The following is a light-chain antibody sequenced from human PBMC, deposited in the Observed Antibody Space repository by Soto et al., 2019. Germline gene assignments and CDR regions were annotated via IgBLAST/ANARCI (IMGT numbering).Light chain of an antibody. CDR2: GSS. CDR3: QQYNSWPPSYT. CDR1: QSVSSS. V-gene: IGKV3-15*01. J-gene: IGKJ2*01. Sequence: EIVMTQSPATLSVSPGARATLSCRAIQSVSSSLAWYQQEPGQAPRLLIYGSSTRSTGIPARFSGSGSGTEFTLTISSLQYEDVAIYYCQQYNSWPPSYTFGQGTKLEIK.